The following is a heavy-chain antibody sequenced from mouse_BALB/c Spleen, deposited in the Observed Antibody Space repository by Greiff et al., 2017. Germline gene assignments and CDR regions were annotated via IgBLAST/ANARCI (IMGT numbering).Heavy chain of an antibody. CDR1: GYAFSSSW. CDR3: ARSAGLRHYAMDY. V-gene: IGHV1-82*01. D-gene: IGHD2-2*01. J-gene: IGHJ4*01. Sequence: QVQLQQSGPELVKPGASVKISCKASGYAFSSSWMNWVKQRPGQGLEWIGRIYPGDGDTNYNGKFKGKATLTADKSSSTAYMQLSSLTSVDSAVYFCARSAGLRHYAMDYWGQGTSVTVSS. CDR2: IYPGDGDT.